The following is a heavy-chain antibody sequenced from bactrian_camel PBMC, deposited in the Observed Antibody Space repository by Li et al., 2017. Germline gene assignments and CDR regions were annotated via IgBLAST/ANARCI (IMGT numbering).Heavy chain of an antibody. Sequence: HVQLVESGGSSVQAGESPRLSCAAAAYTSGGFDVAWYRRADGNECELVSILRSSGSTYYTASVRGRFIISRNSAQKTVTLQMNSLKPEDTAMYYCAADICHTYPVMKTDFSYWGQGTQVTVS. CDR3: AADICHTYPVMKTDFSY. V-gene: IGHV3S55*01. D-gene: IGHD2*01. CDR1: AYTSGGFD. CDR2: LRSSGST. J-gene: IGHJ6*01.